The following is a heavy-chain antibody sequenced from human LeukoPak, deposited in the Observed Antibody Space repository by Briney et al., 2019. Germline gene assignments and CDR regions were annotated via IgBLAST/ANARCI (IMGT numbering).Heavy chain of an antibody. Sequence: GGSLRLSCAASGFTYSSYGMTWVRQAPGKGLEWVSGISGSGSRTDYADSVKGRFTISRDNAKNTLYLQMNSPRAEDTAAYYCAKGSREWELLDAFDIWGQGTMVTVSS. CDR3: AKGSREWELLDAFDI. D-gene: IGHD1-26*01. J-gene: IGHJ3*02. CDR1: GFTYSSYG. V-gene: IGHV3-23*01. CDR2: ISGSGSRT.